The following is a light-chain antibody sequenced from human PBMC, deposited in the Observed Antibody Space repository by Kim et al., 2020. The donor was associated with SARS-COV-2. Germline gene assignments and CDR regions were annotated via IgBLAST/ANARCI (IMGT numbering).Light chain of an antibody. CDR2: QDT. CDR3: QAWDSSAVV. J-gene: IGLJ2*01. CDR1: KLGDEY. Sequence: VAPGQTASITCTGDKLGDEYACWYQQKPGQSPVLVIYQDTKRPSGMPERFSGSDTGNTATLTISGTQAMDEADYYGQAWDSSAVVFGGGTQLTVL. V-gene: IGLV3-1*01.